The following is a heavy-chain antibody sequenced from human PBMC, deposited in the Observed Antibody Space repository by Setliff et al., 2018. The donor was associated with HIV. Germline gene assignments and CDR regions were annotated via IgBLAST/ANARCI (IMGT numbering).Heavy chain of an antibody. V-gene: IGHV1-18*01. CDR3: ATDAYHDYLTGPTPGAFDI. J-gene: IGHJ3*02. D-gene: IGHD3-9*01. CDR1: GYNFTIFG. CDR2: VSAYNGNT. Sequence: ASVKVSCKASGYNFTIFGITWVRQAPGQGLEWMGWVSAYNGNTNYAQKLQGRVTMTEDTATDTVYMELSSLRSEDTAVYYCATDAYHDYLTGPTPGAFDIWGQGTMVTVSS.